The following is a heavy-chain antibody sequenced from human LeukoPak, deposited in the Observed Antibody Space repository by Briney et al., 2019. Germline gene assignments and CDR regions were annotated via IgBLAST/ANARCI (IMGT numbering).Heavy chain of an antibody. D-gene: IGHD6-13*01. CDR1: GFTFSSYV. CDR3: AKGNTSSWYIPFDY. V-gene: IGHV3-23*01. CDR2: ISGGGGST. J-gene: IGHJ4*02. Sequence: GGSLRLSCAASGFTFSSYVMSWVRQAPGKGLEWVSVISGGGGSTDYADSVRGRFTISKDISKNTLYLQMNSLRAEDTAVYYCAKGNTSSWYIPFDYWGQGTLVTVSS.